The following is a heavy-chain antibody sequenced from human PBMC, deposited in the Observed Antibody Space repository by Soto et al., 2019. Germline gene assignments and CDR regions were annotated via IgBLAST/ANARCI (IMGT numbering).Heavy chain of an antibody. CDR1: GFAFSSHP. CDR3: ARRVIGSSRAFDI. CDR2: ISDGGDLT. J-gene: IGHJ3*02. Sequence: VQLLESGGGLAQPGGSLRLSCAASGFAFSSHPMSWVRQAPEKGLEWVTGISDGGDLTYNADSVKGRFTISRDNSKDTLYLQMSRPRAEATAVYYCARRVIGSSRAFDIWGQGTMVTVSS. V-gene: IGHV3-23*01. D-gene: IGHD3-10*01.